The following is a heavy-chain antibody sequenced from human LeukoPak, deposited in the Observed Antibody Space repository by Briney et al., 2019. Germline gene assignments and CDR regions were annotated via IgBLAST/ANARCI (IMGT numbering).Heavy chain of an antibody. Sequence: SETLSLTCTVSGGSISSYYWSWIRQPPGKGLEWIGYIYYSGSTNYNPSLKSRVTISVDTSKNQFSLKLSSVTAAVTAVYYRARSFSLQLWGTGVWFDPWGQGTLVTVSS. V-gene: IGHV4-59*01. D-gene: IGHD5-18*01. CDR2: IYYSGST. CDR1: GGSISSYY. CDR3: ARSFSLQLWGTGVWFDP. J-gene: IGHJ5*02.